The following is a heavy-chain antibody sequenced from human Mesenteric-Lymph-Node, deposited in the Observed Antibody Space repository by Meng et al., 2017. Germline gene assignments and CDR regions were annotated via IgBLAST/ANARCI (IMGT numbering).Heavy chain of an antibody. CDR2: IYYSGST. J-gene: IGHJ4*01. CDR1: GGSISSGGHS. D-gene: IGHD3-22*01. Sequence: QVQLQESGPGLVKPSQSLSPTGTVSGGSISSGGHSWSWIRQHPGKGLEWIGYIYYSGSTYYNPSLKSRVILSVDTSKNQFSLKLSSVTAADTAVYYCARVDSSGYFLDYWGQGTLVTVSS. V-gene: IGHV4-31*03. CDR3: ARVDSSGYFLDY.